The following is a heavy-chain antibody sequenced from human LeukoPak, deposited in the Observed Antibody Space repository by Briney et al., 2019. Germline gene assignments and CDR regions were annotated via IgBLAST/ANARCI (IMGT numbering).Heavy chain of an antibody. V-gene: IGHV4-39*07. CDR3: ARRSGYDFWSGYYTGIYFDY. CDR1: GGSISSSSYY. J-gene: IGHJ4*02. D-gene: IGHD3-3*01. Sequence: SETLPLTCTVSGGSISSSSYYWGWIRQPPGKGLEWIGSIYYSGSTYYNPSLKSRVTISVDTSKNQFSLKLSSVTAADTAVYYCARRSGYDFWSGYYTGIYFDYWGQGTLVTVSS. CDR2: IYYSGST.